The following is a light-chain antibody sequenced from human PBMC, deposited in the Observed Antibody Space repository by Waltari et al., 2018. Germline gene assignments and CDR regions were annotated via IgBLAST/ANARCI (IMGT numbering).Light chain of an antibody. CDR1: PSVLSNNKNF. CDR2: WSS. V-gene: IGKV4-1*01. CDR3: QQYYTTPF. Sequence: DIVMTQSPASLAVSLGERATINRKSSPSVLSNNKNFLAWFQQKPVQPPKPLISWSSTQEAGVPDRFSGGGSGTYFNLTISSLQAEDGAVYYCQQYYTTPFFGGGTKVEI. J-gene: IGKJ4*01.